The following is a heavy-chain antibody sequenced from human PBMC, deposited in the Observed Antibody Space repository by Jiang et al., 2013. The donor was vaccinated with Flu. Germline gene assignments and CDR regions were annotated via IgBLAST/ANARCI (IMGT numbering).Heavy chain of an antibody. J-gene: IGHJ4*02. CDR3: VSGYYGSGEDY. V-gene: IGHV3-23*01. D-gene: IGHD3-10*01. Sequence: ISRDNSKNTLYLQMNSLRAEDTAVYYCVSGYYGSGEDYWGQGTLVTVSS.